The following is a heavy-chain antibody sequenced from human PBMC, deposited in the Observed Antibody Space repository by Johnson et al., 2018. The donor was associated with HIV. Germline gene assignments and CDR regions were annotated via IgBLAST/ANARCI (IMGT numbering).Heavy chain of an antibody. CDR3: ARGCRDGYTCDAFDV. Sequence: VQLVESGGGVVRPGGSLRLSCAASGFNFDDYDMSWVRQAPGKGLEWVSSINWNGGSTGYADSVKGRFTISRDNAKNTLYLQMHSLRAEDTAVYFCARGCRDGYTCDAFDVWGRGTRVTVSS. J-gene: IGHJ3*01. CDR2: INWNGGST. D-gene: IGHD5-24*01. CDR1: GFNFDDYD. V-gene: IGHV3-20*04.